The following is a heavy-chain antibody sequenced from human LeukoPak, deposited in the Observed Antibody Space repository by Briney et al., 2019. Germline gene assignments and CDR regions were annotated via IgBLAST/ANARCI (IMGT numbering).Heavy chain of an antibody. CDR2: ISYDGSNK. J-gene: IGHJ4*02. D-gene: IGHD3-9*01. CDR3: AKEYAFEAY. Sequence: PGGSLRLSCAASGISFSSYGMHWVRQAPGKGLEWVAFISYDGSNKYYADSVKGRFTISRDNSKNTLYLQMSSLRAEDTAVYYCAKEYAFEAYWGQGTLVTVSS. CDR1: GISFSSYG. V-gene: IGHV3-30*18.